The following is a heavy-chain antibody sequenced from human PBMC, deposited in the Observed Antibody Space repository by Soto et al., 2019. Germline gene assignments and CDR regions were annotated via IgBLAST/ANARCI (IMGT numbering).Heavy chain of an antibody. CDR2: ISAYNGNT. Sequence: GASVKVSCKASGYTFASYGISWVRQAPGQGLEWMGWISAYNGNTNYAQKLQGRVTMTTDTSTSTAYMDPVDTATYYCARMIFGRNVYYFDYWGRGTLVTVSS. V-gene: IGHV1-18*01. J-gene: IGHJ4*02. CDR1: GYTFASYG. CDR3: GRNVYYFDY. D-gene: IGHD5-18*01.